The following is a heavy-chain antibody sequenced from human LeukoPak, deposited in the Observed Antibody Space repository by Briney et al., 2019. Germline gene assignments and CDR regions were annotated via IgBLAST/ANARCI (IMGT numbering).Heavy chain of an antibody. J-gene: IGHJ4*02. Sequence: GGSLSLSCAASGFTFSNHWMHWVRQAPGKGLMWVSRINRDGSSTDYADSVKGRFTISRDDAKSTLFLQVNSLRAEDTAVYFCARGGSDKAMAHNYWGQGTLVTVSS. D-gene: IGHD5-18*01. CDR1: GFTFSNHW. CDR2: INRDGSST. V-gene: IGHV3-74*01. CDR3: ARGGSDKAMAHNY.